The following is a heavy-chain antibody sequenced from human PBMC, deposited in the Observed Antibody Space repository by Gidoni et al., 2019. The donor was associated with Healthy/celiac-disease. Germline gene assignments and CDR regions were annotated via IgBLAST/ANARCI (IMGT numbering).Heavy chain of an antibody. D-gene: IGHD3-10*01. CDR3: ARDYYGSGSYTYYYYGMDV. CDR1: GGSISSSY. CDR2: IYYSGST. Sequence: QVQLQESGPGLVKPSETLSLTCTVSGGSISSSYWSWIRQPPGKGLEWIGYIYYSGSTNYNPSLKSRVTISVDTSKNQFSLKLSSVTAADTAVYYCARDYYGSGSYTYYYYGMDVWGQGTTVTVSS. J-gene: IGHJ6*02. V-gene: IGHV4-59*01.